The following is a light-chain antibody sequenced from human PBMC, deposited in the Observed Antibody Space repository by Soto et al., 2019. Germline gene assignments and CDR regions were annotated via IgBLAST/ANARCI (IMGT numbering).Light chain of an antibody. CDR2: AAS. CDR1: QGISSY. J-gene: IGKJ1*01. V-gene: IGKV1-9*01. CDR3: QQLNSYPLT. Sequence: DIQLTQSPSFLSASVGDRVTITCRASQGISSYLAWYQQQPGKAPKLLIYAASTLQSGVPSRFSGSGSGTEVTLSISSLQPEDFATNYCQQLNSYPLTFGQGTKVEI.